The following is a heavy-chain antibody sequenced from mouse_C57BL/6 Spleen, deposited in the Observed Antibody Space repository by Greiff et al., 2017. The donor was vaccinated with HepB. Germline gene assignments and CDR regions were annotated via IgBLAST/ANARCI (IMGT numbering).Heavy chain of an antibody. J-gene: IGHJ4*01. D-gene: IGHD2-4*01. CDR3: ARRGLHAMDY. V-gene: IGHV14-2*01. Sequence: EVQLQQSGAELVKPGASVKLSCTASGFNIKDYYMHWVKQRTEQGLEWIGRIDPEDGETKYAPKFPDKATITADTSSNTAYLQLSSLTSEDTAVYYCARRGLHAMDYWGQRTSVTVSS. CDR2: IDPEDGET. CDR1: GFNIKDYY.